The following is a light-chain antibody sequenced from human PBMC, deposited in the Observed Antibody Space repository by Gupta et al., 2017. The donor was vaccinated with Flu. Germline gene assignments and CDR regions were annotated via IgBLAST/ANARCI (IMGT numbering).Light chain of an antibody. CDR3: QQENSSSCT. CDR2: GAS. CDR1: QSVRKSY. J-gene: IGKJ2*02. Sequence: IVLTQSPGTLSLSPGERATLSCRASQSVRKSYLAWYQQKPGQAPRLLIYGASSRDNGVPDRFSGSGSGTEFTLTISRREPEDFAVYYCQQENSSSCTFGQGTKVEIK. V-gene: IGKV3-20*01.